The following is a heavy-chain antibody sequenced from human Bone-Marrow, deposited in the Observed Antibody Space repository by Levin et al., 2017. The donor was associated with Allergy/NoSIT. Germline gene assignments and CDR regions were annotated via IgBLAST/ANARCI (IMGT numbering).Heavy chain of an antibody. J-gene: IGHJ5*02. V-gene: IGHV4-59*01. D-gene: IGHD7-27*01. Sequence: SETLSLNCNVSGVSITNYFWTWIRQPPGKGLEWIGYIYHSGNTNYNPSLKSRVTISVDTSKNQFSLSLSSVTAADTAVYYCARVYKGLNIWGPEGWFDPWGQGTLVTVSS. CDR2: IYHSGNT. CDR3: ARVYKGLNIWGPEGWFDP. CDR1: GVSITNYF.